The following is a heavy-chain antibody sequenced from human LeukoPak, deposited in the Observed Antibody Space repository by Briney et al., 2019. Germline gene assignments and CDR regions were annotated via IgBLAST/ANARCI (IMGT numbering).Heavy chain of an antibody. CDR2: IYYSGST. J-gene: IGHJ3*01. CDR1: GASITRGGHY. Sequence: SETLSLTCTVSGASITRGGHYWTWLRQHPGKGLEWIGYIYYSGSTHYNPSLKSRVSISVDTSRNQFSLKVNSVTAADTAVYFCAREEEYSGYDLKAFDLWGQGTMVIVSS. CDR3: AREEEYSGYDLKAFDL. V-gene: IGHV4-31*03. D-gene: IGHD5-12*01.